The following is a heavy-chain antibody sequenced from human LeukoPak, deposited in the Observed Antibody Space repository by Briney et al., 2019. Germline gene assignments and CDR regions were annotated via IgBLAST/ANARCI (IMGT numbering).Heavy chain of an antibody. CDR3: ARDLGRDGYIGHFDY. V-gene: IGHV4-39*01. J-gene: IGHJ4*02. Sequence: SETLSLTCTVSGGSIISSSNYWGWIRQPPGKGLEWIGSIYYSGNTYYNPSLTSRATISVDTSKNQFSLRLSSVTAADTAVYYCARDLGRDGYIGHFDYWGQGTLVTVSS. CDR2: IYYSGNT. CDR1: GGSIISSSNY. D-gene: IGHD5-24*01.